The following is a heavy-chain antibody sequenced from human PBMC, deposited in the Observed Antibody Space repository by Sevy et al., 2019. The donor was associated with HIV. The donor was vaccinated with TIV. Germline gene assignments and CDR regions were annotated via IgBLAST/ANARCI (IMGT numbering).Heavy chain of an antibody. Sequence: ASVKVSCKASGYTFTHYYIHWVRQAPGQGLQCVGIINPSGGGTNYAQKFQGRVTMTRDMSTNTVYLELSSLKSDDTAVYYCARVDSCGGDCYYFDYWGQGTLVTVSS. CDR3: ARVDSCGGDCYYFDY. V-gene: IGHV1-46*01. J-gene: IGHJ4*02. CDR1: GYTFTHYY. CDR2: INPSGGGT. D-gene: IGHD2-21*02.